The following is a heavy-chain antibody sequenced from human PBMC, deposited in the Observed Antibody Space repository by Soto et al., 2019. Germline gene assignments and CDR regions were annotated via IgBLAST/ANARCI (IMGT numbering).Heavy chain of an antibody. J-gene: IGHJ6*02. CDR3: ARDARGTRGFDEMDI. CDR2: INPNSGDT. CDR1: GYIFTGYH. Sequence: QVHLVQSGAEVKKPGASVKVSCKASGYIFTGYHIHWVLQAPGRGLEWMGWINPNSGDTEYAQNFQGRVTMTRDTSFNLVYMEMSGLMSDDTAVYYCARDARGTRGFDEMDIWGQGTTVTVSS. D-gene: IGHD3-9*01. V-gene: IGHV1-2*02.